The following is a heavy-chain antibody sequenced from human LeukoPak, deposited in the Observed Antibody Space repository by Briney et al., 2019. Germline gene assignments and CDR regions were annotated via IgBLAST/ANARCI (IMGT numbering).Heavy chain of an antibody. D-gene: IGHD2-15*01. CDR1: GGSISSGGYS. CDR3: ARGSLGYCSGGSRYLAYYFDY. J-gene: IGHJ4*02. Sequence: SQTLSLTCAVSGGSISSGGYSWSWIRQPPGKGLEWIGYIYHSGSTYYNPSLKSRVTISVDRSKNQFSLKLSSVTAADTAVYHCARGSLGYCSGGSRYLAYYFDYWGQGTLVTVSS. CDR2: IYHSGST. V-gene: IGHV4-30-2*01.